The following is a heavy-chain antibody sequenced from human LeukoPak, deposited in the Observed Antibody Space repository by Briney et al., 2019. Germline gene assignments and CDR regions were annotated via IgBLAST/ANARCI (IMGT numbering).Heavy chain of an antibody. J-gene: IGHJ4*02. CDR2: INPNSGGT. D-gene: IGHD2-2*01. V-gene: IGHV1-2*02. Sequence: GASVKVSCKASVYTFTGYYMHWVRQAPGQGLEWMGWINPNSGGTNYAQKFQGRVTMTRDTSISTAYMELSRLRSDDTAVYYCARDSIVVVPAANDFDYWGQGTLVTVSS. CDR1: VYTFTGYY. CDR3: ARDSIVVVPAANDFDY.